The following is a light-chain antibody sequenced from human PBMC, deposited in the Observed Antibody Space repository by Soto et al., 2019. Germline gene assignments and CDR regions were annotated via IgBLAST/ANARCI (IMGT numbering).Light chain of an antibody. CDR2: GAS. J-gene: IGKJ2*01. Sequence: EIVLTQSPGTLSLSPGERATLSCRASQRVSSSYLAWYQQKPGQAPRLLIYGASSRATGIPDRFSGSGSGTDFTLTTSRLEPEDFAVYYCHQYGSSPYTFGQGTKLEIK. V-gene: IGKV3-20*01. CDR1: QRVSSSY. CDR3: HQYGSSPYT.